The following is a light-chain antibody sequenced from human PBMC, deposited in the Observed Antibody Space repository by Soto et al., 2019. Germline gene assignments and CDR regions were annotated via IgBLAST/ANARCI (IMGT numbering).Light chain of an antibody. J-gene: IGKJ1*01. CDR3: QQYDSYSSGP. CDR1: QGIRND. CDR2: AAS. Sequence: DIKMTQSPSSLSATVGDRVTITCRASQGIRNDLGWYQQKPGKAPKRLIYAASSLQSGVPSRFSGSGSGTEFTLTISNLQPDDFATYYCQQYDSYSSGPFGQGTKVDI. V-gene: IGKV1-17*02.